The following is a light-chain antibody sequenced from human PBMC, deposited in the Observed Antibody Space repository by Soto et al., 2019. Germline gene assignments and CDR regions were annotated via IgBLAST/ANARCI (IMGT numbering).Light chain of an antibody. CDR2: LNFDGSQ. V-gene: IGLV4-69*01. CDR3: QTWDTAYVV. CDR1: SEHYNYA. Sequence: QSVLTQSPSASASLGASVKLTCTLSSEHYNYAIAWHQQQPQKGPRYLMKLNFDGSQSKGDGIPGHFSGSSSGAERYLTISSLQSDDEADYYCQTWDTAYVVFGGGTKVTVL. J-gene: IGLJ2*01.